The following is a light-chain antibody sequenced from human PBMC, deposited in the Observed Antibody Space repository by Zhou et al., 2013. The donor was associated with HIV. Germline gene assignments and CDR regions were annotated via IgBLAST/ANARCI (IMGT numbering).Light chain of an antibody. Sequence: DIQMTQSPSTLSASVGDRVTITCRASQDITHYLAWFQQKPGQAPKSLIYAASSLQSGVPSRFSGSGSGTDFTLTISNLQPEDIATYFCQQHDNLPFTFGPGTKVELK. J-gene: IGKJ3*01. V-gene: IGKV1-16*01. CDR3: QQHDNLPFT. CDR1: QDITHY. CDR2: AAS.